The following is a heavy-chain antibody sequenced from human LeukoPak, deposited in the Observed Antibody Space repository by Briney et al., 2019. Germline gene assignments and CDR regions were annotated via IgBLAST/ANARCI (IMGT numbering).Heavy chain of an antibody. J-gene: IGHJ4*02. CDR3: ASSRGDY. V-gene: IGHV3-30*02. CDR1: GCTFSSYG. D-gene: IGHD3-10*01. Sequence: GGALRVSCAASGCTFSSYGMHWVRQAPAKGLEWVAFIRYDGSDKYYADSVKARFTISRDNSKNTLYLQMNSLRAEDTAVYDCASSRGDYWGQGTLVTVSS. CDR2: IRYDGSDK.